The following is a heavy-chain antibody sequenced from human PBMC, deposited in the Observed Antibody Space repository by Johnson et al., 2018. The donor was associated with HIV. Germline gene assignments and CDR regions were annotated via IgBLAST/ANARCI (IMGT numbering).Heavy chain of an antibody. V-gene: IGHV3-30-3*01. CDR1: GFTFSSYA. J-gene: IGHJ3*02. CDR2: ISYDGSNK. D-gene: IGHD1-26*01. Sequence: QVQLVESGGGVVQPGRSLRLSCAASGFTFSSYAMHWVRQAPGKGLEWVAVISYDGSNKYYADYVKGRFTISRDNSKHTLYRQMNSLRAEDTAVYYCARLEELLRAFDIWGQGTMVTVSS. CDR3: ARLEELLRAFDI.